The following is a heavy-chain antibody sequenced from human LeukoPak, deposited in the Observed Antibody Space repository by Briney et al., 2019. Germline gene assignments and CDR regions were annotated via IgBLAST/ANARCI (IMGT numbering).Heavy chain of an antibody. CDR2: ISGSGSST. Sequence: GGSLRLSCAASGFTFSSYAMSWVRQAPGKGLECVLAISGSGSSTYYADSVKGRFTISRDNSKNTLSLQMNSLRAEDTAVYYCAKGGSFYDSSGYADYWGQGTLVTVSS. CDR3: AKGGSFYDSSGYADY. CDR1: GFTFSSYA. D-gene: IGHD3-22*01. J-gene: IGHJ4*02. V-gene: IGHV3-23*01.